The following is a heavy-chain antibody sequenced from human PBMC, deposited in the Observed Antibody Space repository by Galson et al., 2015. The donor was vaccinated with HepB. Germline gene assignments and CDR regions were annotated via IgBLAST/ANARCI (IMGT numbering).Heavy chain of an antibody. D-gene: IGHD1-7*01. V-gene: IGHV3-30-3*01. CDR3: ASFKLELRDGMDV. J-gene: IGHJ6*02. CDR2: ISYDGSNK. Sequence: SLRLSCAASGFTFSSYAMHWVRQAPGKGLEWVAVISYDGSNKYYADSVKGRFTISRDNSKNTLYLQMNSLRAEDTAVYYCASFKLELRDGMDVWGQGTTVTVSS. CDR1: GFTFSSYA.